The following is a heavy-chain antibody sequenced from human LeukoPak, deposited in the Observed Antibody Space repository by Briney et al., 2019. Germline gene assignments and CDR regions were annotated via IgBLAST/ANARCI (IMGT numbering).Heavy chain of an antibody. CDR3: ARDFKNYDAFDI. J-gene: IGHJ3*02. V-gene: IGHV3-30*04. Sequence: PGGSLRLSCAASGFTFSSYSMHWVRQTPGKGLEWVAVIPSDGSNKYYADSVKGRFTISRDNSQNTLYLQMNSLRAEGTAIYYCARDFKNYDAFDIWGQGTVVTVSS. D-gene: IGHD1-7*01. CDR1: GFTFSSYS. CDR2: IPSDGSNK.